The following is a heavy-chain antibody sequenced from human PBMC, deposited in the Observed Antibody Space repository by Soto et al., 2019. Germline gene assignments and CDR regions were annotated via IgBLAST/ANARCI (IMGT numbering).Heavy chain of an antibody. J-gene: IGHJ4*02. V-gene: IGHV3-23*01. CDR3: SKSNGDTWERYFFDF. D-gene: IGHD1-26*01. CDR2: ISGLGGSI. CDR1: GLTFSSFS. Sequence: GGSLRLSCAASGLTFSSFSLSWVRQAPGKGLEWVSGISGLGGSIYYADSVKGRFTISRDNSRNTLYLQMNSLRAEDTAVYYCSKSNGDTWERYFFDFWGQGTLVTVSS.